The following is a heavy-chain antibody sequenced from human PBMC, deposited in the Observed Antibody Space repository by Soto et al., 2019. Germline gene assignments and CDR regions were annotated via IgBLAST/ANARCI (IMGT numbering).Heavy chain of an antibody. J-gene: IGHJ3*02. V-gene: IGHV3-23*01. CDR3: EKNMHTYSDYGPFDI. Sequence: PGGSLRLSCAASGFTFSSYAMTWVRQAPGKGLEWVSTISGSAGSTYYADSVKGRFTISRDNSKNTLYLQMSSLRAEDTAVYYCEKNMHTYSDYGPFDIWGQGTMVTVSS. CDR2: ISGSAGST. CDR1: GFTFSSYA. D-gene: IGHD4-17*01.